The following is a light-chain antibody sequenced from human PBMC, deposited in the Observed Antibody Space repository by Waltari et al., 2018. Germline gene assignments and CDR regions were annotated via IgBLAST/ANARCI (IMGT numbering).Light chain of an antibody. CDR1: ALPNKY. CDR3: HSADNSNSYQV. V-gene: IGLV3-25*03. CDR2: KDS. J-gene: IGLJ2*01. Sequence: SYELTQSPSLSVSPGQTARITCSADALPNKYAYWYQQKPGQAPVLVMYKDSERPSRIPERFSGSSSGTTVTLTITAVQAEDEADYYCHSADNSNSYQVFGGGTKLTVL.